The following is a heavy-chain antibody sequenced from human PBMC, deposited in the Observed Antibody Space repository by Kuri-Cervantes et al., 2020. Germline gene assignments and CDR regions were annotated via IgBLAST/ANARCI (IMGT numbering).Heavy chain of an antibody. Sequence: GGSLRLSCAASGFTFISYSMHWVRQAPGKGLEWVAVISNDGSHMYYVDPVKGRFTISRDNSQNSLYLQMNSLRAEDTAVYYCARGESDIVVVPAAIHKDYWGQGTLVTVSS. J-gene: IGHJ4*02. CDR1: GFTFISYS. CDR3: ARGESDIVVVPAAIHKDY. CDR2: ISNDGSHM. D-gene: IGHD2-2*01. V-gene: IGHV3-30*03.